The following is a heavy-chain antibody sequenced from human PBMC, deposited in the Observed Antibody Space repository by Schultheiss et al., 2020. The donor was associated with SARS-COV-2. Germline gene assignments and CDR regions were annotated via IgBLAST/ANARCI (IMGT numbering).Heavy chain of an antibody. CDR3: ARVYLEGDIDYYYYYMDV. J-gene: IGHJ6*03. V-gene: IGHV3-74*01. CDR2: INSDGSST. D-gene: IGHD2-21*02. Sequence: GESLKISCAASGFTFSSYWMHWVRQAPGKGLVWVSRINSDGSSTSYADSVKGRFTISRDNAKNTLYLQMNSLRAEDTAVYYCARVYLEGDIDYYYYYMDVWGKGTTVTVSS. CDR1: GFTFSSYW.